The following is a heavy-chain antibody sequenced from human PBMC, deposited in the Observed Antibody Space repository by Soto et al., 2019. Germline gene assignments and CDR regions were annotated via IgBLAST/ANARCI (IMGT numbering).Heavy chain of an antibody. CDR1: GGSLSGVY. J-gene: IGHJ6*02. V-gene: IGHV4-34*01. CDR2: INHSGST. CDR3: ARGPGYSYGYSVYYYYYGMDV. D-gene: IGHD5-18*01. Sequence: LSLTCVVYGGSLSGVYWTWIRQPPGKGLEWIGEINHSGSTNYSPSLESRVTISLDTSNNQFSLKLSSVTAADTAVYYCARGPGYSYGYSVYYYYYGMDVWGQGTTVTVSS.